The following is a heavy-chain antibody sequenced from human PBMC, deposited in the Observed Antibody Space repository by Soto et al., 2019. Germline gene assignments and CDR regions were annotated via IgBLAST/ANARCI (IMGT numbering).Heavy chain of an antibody. CDR2: ISGSGGST. J-gene: IGHJ4*02. CDR3: AKVRWDIVATIPAYVDY. V-gene: IGHV3-23*01. Sequence: EVQLLESGGGLVQPGGSLRLSCAASGFTFSSYAMSWVRQAPGKGLEWVSAISGSGGSTYYADSVKGRFTISRDNSKNTLYLQMNSLRAEATAVYYCAKVRWDIVATIPAYVDYWGQGTLVTVSS. CDR1: GFTFSSYA. D-gene: IGHD5-12*01.